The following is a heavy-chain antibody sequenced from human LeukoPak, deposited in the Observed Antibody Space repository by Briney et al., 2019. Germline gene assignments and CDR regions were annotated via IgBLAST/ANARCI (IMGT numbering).Heavy chain of an antibody. J-gene: IGHJ4*02. V-gene: IGHV4-39*01. Sequence: PSETLSLTCTVSGGSISSSSHYWGWIRQPPGKGLEWIGSIYYSGSTYYNPSLTSRVTISVDTSKNQFSLKLSSVTAADTAVYYCARLTVGYSGYDWGDWGQGTLVTVSS. CDR1: GGSISSSSHY. CDR2: IYYSGST. CDR3: ARLTVGYSGYDWGD. D-gene: IGHD5-12*01.